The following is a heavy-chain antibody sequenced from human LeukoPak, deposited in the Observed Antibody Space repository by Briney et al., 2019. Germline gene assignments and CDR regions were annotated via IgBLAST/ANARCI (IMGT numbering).Heavy chain of an antibody. V-gene: IGHV4-59*01. CDR2: IYYSGST. CDR3: ARDRDGYSDY. J-gene: IGHJ4*02. Sequence: PSETLSLTCTVSGGSISSYYWSWIRQPPGKGLEWIGYIYYSGSTNYNPSLKSRVTISVDTSKNQFSLKLSSVTAADTAVYYCARDRDGYSDYWGQGTLVTVSP. D-gene: IGHD5-24*01. CDR1: GGSISSYY.